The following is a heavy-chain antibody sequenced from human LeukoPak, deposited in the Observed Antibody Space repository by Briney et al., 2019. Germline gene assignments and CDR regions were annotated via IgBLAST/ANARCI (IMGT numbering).Heavy chain of an antibody. V-gene: IGHV3-23*01. CDR1: GFTFSSYA. CDR3: AKESELATTIEPSFDY. CDR2: ISGSGGST. Sequence: GGSLRLSCAASGFTFSSYAMSWVRQAPGKGLEWVSAISGSGGSTYYADSVKGRFTISRDNSKNALYLQMNSLRAEDTAVYYCAKESELATTIEPSFDYWGQGTLVTVSS. D-gene: IGHD5-12*01. J-gene: IGHJ4*02.